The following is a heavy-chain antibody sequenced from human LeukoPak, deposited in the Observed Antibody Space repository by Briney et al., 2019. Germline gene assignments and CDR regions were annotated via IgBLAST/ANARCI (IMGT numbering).Heavy chain of an antibody. V-gene: IGHV4-39*07. CDR2: IYYSGST. CDR3: ARAREVPATAIPGCVDY. Sequence: WVRQPPGKGLEWIGSIYYSGSTYYNPSLKSRVTISVDTSKNQFSRKLSSVTAADTAVYYCARAREVPATAIPGCVDYWGQGTLVTVSS. J-gene: IGHJ4*02. D-gene: IGHD2-2*02.